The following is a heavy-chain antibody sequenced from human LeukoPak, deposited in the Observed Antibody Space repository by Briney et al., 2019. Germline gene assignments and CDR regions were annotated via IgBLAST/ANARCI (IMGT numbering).Heavy chain of an antibody. D-gene: IGHD7-27*01. V-gene: IGHV3-23*01. Sequence: AVGSLRLSCEASGFTFGTYGMTWVRQAPGKGLEWVSGITGSSTWTYYADSVRGRFTISRDNSKNTLHLQMNNLTADDTAIYYCARELVSLGTGYFDLWGRGTLVTVSS. CDR1: GFTFGTYG. CDR2: ITGSSTWT. CDR3: ARELVSLGTGYFDL. J-gene: IGHJ2*01.